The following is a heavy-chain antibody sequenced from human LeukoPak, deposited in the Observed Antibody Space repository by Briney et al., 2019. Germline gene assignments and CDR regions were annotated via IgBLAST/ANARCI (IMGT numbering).Heavy chain of an antibody. CDR1: GFTFSTYS. J-gene: IGHJ4*02. V-gene: IGHV3-21*01. Sequence: GGSLRLSCAASGFTFSTYSMNWVRQAPGKGLEWVSSISSSSSYIYYADSVKGRFTISRDNAKNSLYLQMNSLRAEDTAVYYCARDPPTRASSGWYLVDYWGQGTLVTVSS. CDR3: ARDPPTRASSGWYLVDY. CDR2: ISSSSSYI. D-gene: IGHD6-19*01.